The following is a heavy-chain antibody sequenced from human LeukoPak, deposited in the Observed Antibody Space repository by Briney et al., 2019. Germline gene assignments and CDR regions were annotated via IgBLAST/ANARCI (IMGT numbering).Heavy chain of an antibody. CDR1: GFTFSNSA. Sequence: ASVKVSCKTSGFTFSNSAIQWVRQARGQRLEWIGWIIVGSGRTHYAQNLQERITITRDMSTNTAYMELSSLRSDDTAVYYCAAELYSGTYGRCCSFAFWGQGTQVTVSS. V-gene: IGHV1-58*02. D-gene: IGHD1-26*01. J-gene: IGHJ4*02. CDR2: IIVGSGRT. CDR3: AAELYSGTYGRCCSFAF.